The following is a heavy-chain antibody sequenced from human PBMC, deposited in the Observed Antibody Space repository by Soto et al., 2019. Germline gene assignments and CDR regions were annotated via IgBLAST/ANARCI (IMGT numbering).Heavy chain of an antibody. Sequence: QVQLVQSGAEVKKPGASVKVSCKASGFTFASNDINWVRQAPGQGLQWMGWMNANVDATDSPQEFKGRVSMTWNASISTAYLELRNLKSDDTAVYYCAREVVVGGSLWLDPWGQGSLVTVSS. J-gene: IGHJ5*02. CDR3: AREVVVGGSLWLDP. D-gene: IGHD2-15*01. CDR1: GFTFASND. CDR2: MNANVDAT. V-gene: IGHV1-8*01.